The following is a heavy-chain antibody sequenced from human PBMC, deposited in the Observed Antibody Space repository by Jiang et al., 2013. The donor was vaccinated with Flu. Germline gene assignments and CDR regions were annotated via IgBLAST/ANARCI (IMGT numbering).Heavy chain of an antibody. V-gene: IGHV1-3*04. CDR1: GYTFTTYA. D-gene: IGHD6-19*01. J-gene: IGHJ5*02. Sequence: SGAEVKKPGASVTISCKASGYTFTTYAIQWVRQAPGQRLEWMGWIHTGNGHTTYSQKIQGRVTITMDTSASTAYMELSSLRSEDTAIYYCARDGTVAGTSLNWFDPWGQGTLVTVSS. CDR2: IHTGNGHT. CDR3: ARDGTVAGTSLNWFDP.